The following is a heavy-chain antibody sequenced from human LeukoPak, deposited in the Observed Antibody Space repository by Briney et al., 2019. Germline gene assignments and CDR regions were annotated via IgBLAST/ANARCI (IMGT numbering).Heavy chain of an antibody. CDR2: IYYSGST. CDR1: AGSISSSSYY. D-gene: IGHD2-15*01. Sequence: SETLSLTCTVSAGSISSSSYYWGWIRQPPGTGLEWIGSIYYSGSTYYNPSLKSRVTISVDTSKNQFSLKLSSVTAADTAVYYCARLIYGYCSCGSCWWNCFDPWGQGTLVTVSS. CDR3: ARLIYGYCSCGSCWWNCFDP. V-gene: IGHV4-39*01. J-gene: IGHJ5*02.